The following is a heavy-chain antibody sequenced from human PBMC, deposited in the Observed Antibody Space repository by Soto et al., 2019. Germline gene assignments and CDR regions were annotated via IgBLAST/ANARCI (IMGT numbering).Heavy chain of an antibody. V-gene: IGHV3-33*01. CDR3: ARPLPGYDILTSGGDAFDI. CDR1: GFTFSSYG. Sequence: QVQLVESGGGVVQPGRSLRLSCAASGFTFSSYGMHWVRQAPGKGLEWGAVIWYDGSNKYYADSVKGRFTISRDNSKNTLYLQMNSLRAEDTAVYYCARPLPGYDILTSGGDAFDIWGQGTMVTVSS. CDR2: IWYDGSNK. D-gene: IGHD3-9*01. J-gene: IGHJ3*02.